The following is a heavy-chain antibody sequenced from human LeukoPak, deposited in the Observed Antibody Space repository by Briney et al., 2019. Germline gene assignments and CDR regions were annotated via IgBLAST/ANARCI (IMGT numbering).Heavy chain of an antibody. CDR2: INPNIGGT. CDR1: GYTFTGYY. V-gene: IGHV1-2*02. Sequence: ASVKVSCKASGYTFTGYYMHWVRQAPGQGLEWMGWINPNIGGTNYAQKFQGRVTMTRDTSISTDYMELSRLRSDDTAVYYCARDPVVVYYDSSGYYSLTTPYYFDYWGQGTLVTVSS. D-gene: IGHD3-22*01. CDR3: ARDPVVVYYDSSGYYSLTTPYYFDY. J-gene: IGHJ4*02.